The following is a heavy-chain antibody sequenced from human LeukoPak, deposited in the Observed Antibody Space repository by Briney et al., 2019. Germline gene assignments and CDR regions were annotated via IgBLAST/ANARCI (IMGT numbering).Heavy chain of an antibody. J-gene: IGHJ2*01. D-gene: IGHD1-7*01. V-gene: IGHV4-39*01. CDR1: GGSISSSSYY. CDR2: IYYSWST. CDR3: AITGTIWYFDL. Sequence: PSETLSLTCTVSGGSISSSSYYWGWIRQPPGKGLEWIGSIYYSWSTYYSPSLKSRDTISGDTSKNQFSLKLSSMTAANTAVYYCAITGTIWYFDLWGRGTLVTVSS.